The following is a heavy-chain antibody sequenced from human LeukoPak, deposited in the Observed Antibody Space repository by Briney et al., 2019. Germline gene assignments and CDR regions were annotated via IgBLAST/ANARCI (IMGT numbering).Heavy chain of an antibody. Sequence: ASVKVSCKASGYTFTSYGISWVRQAPGQGLEWVGWISAYNGNTNYAQKLQGRVTMTTDTSTTTAYMELRSLRSDDTAVYYCARVLSHDYGDFFDFWGQGTLVTVSS. J-gene: IGHJ4*02. CDR1: GYTFTSYG. V-gene: IGHV1-18*01. D-gene: IGHD4-17*01. CDR3: ARVLSHDYGDFFDF. CDR2: ISAYNGNT.